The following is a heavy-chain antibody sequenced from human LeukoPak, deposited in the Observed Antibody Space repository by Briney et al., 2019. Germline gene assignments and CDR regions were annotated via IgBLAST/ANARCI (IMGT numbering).Heavy chain of an antibody. CDR3: ARSQSGSYSNLDY. CDR2: IYYSGST. CDR1: GGSISSSSYY. Sequence: SETLSLTCTVSGGSISSSSYYWGWIRQPPGKGLEWIGSIYYSGSTYYNPSLKSRVTISVDTSKNQFSLKLSSVTAADTAVYYCARSQSGSYSNLDYWGQGTLVTVSS. D-gene: IGHD1-26*01. V-gene: IGHV4-39*01. J-gene: IGHJ4*02.